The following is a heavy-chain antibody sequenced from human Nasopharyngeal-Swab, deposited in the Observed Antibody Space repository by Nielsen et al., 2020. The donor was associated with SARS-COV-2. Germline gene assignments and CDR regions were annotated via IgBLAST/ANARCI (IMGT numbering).Heavy chain of an antibody. CDR1: GFTFSNFA. V-gene: IGHV3-23*03. D-gene: IGHD3-22*01. J-gene: IGHJ6*02. CDR2: IYSDGSGT. Sequence: GESLKISCAASGFTFSNFAMTWVRQPPGKGPEWVAIIYSDGSGTFYADSVEGRFAISRDNSKNTVHLEMNSLRAADTAVYYCAKHEINYYTLGVWGQGTTVTVSS. CDR3: AKHEINYYTLGV.